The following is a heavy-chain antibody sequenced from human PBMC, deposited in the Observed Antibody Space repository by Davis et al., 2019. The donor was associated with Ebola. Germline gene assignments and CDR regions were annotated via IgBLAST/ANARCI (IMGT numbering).Heavy chain of an antibody. CDR3: ARDPLSATLFFDY. CDR1: GFTFSSYW. Sequence: PGGSLRLSCAASGFTFSSYWMSWVRQAPGKGLEWVANIKQDGSEKYYVDSVKGRFTISRDNAKNSLYLQMNSLRAEDTAVYYCARDPLSATLFFDYWGQGTLVTVSS. J-gene: IGHJ4*02. V-gene: IGHV3-7*01. D-gene: IGHD2-2*01. CDR2: IKQDGSEK.